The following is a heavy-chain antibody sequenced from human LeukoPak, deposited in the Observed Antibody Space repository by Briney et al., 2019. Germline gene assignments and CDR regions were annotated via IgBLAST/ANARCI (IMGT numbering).Heavy chain of an antibody. CDR2: IRYDGDNK. CDR3: AKVDRYRPAFFEY. V-gene: IGHV3-30*02. CDR1: GFTFRNYG. Sequence: GGSLRLSCTASGFTFRNYGFHWVRQAPGKGLEWVAFIRYDGDNKSYADSVKGRSIISRDNSMNTLYLEMNSLRPEDTAVYYCAKVDRYRPAFFEYWGQGTLVTVSS. D-gene: IGHD1-26*01. J-gene: IGHJ4*02.